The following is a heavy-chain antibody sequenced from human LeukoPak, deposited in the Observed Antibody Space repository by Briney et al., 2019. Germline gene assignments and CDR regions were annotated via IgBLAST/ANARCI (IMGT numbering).Heavy chain of an antibody. D-gene: IGHD3-10*01. CDR1: GGSISSSSYY. CDR3: ARRTYYGGWFDP. CDR2: IYYSGST. Sequence: KPSETLSLTCTVSGGSISSSSYYWGWIRQPPGKGLEWIGGIYYSGSTYYNPSLKSRVTISVDTSKNQFSLKLSSVTAADTAVYYCARRTYYGGWFDPWGQGTLVTVSS. J-gene: IGHJ5*02. V-gene: IGHV4-39*07.